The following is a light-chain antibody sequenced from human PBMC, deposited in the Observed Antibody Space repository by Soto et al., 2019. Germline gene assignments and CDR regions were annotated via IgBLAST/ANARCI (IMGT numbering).Light chain of an antibody. V-gene: IGKV1-13*02. J-gene: IGKJ4*01. CDR3: QQFNSYLPT. Sequence: AIQLTQSPSSLSASVGDRVTVTCRASQGINSALAWYQQKPGKAPKLLIYDASSLESGVPSRFSGSGSGTDFTLTISSLQPEDFATYYCQQFNSYLPTFGGGTKVDIK. CDR1: QGINSA. CDR2: DAS.